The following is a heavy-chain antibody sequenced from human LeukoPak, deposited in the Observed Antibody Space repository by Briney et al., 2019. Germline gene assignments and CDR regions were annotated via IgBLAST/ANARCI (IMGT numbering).Heavy chain of an antibody. CDR3: QISYASGTFA. Sequence: GGSLRLSCAASGFTVSNYMSWVRQAPGKGLEWVSVIYSGGSTYYADSVKGRFTISRDNSKNTMYLQMNSLRAEDTAVYYCQISYASGTFAWGRGTLVTVSS. J-gene: IGHJ5*02. CDR1: GFTVSNY. D-gene: IGHD3-10*01. CDR2: IYSGGST. V-gene: IGHV3-53*01.